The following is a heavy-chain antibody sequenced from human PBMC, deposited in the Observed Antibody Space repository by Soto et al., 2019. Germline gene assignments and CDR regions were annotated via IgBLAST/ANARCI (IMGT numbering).Heavy chain of an antibody. D-gene: IGHD3-3*01. CDR3: ARSMRFFDYYFDY. V-gene: IGHV4-34*01. Sequence: SETLSLTCAVYGGSFSGYYWSWIRQPPGKGLEWIGEINHSGSTNYNPSLKSRVTISVDTSKNQFSLKLSSVTAADTAVYYCARSMRFFDYYFDYWGQGTLITVSS. CDR2: INHSGST. J-gene: IGHJ4*02. CDR1: GGSFSGYY.